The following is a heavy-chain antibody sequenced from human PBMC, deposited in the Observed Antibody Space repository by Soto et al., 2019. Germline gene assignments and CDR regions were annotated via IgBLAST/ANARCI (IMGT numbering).Heavy chain of an antibody. CDR3: ARWLQSGYYSYYMDV. D-gene: IGHD5-12*01. CDR1: GGSISSYY. CDR2: IYYSGST. J-gene: IGHJ6*03. Sequence: SQTLSLTCTVSGGSISSYYWSWIRHPPGKGLEWIGYIYYSGSTNYNPSLKNRVSISVDTSKNQFSLKLSSVTAADTAVYYCARWLQSGYYSYYMDVWGRGTTVTVSS. V-gene: IGHV4-59*01.